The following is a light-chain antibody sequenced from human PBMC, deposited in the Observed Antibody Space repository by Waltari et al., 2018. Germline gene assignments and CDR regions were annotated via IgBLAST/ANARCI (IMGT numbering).Light chain of an antibody. CDR1: QSVNSN. Sequence: EMVMTQSPATLSVSPGERATVSCSASQSVNSNLAWYQQKPGQPPRPLIYGASTRATGVPARFSGSGSGTEFTLTISSLQSEDFAVYYCQVYNRWPGTLGQGTKVEIK. CDR2: GAS. J-gene: IGKJ1*01. V-gene: IGKV3-15*01. CDR3: QVYNRWPGT.